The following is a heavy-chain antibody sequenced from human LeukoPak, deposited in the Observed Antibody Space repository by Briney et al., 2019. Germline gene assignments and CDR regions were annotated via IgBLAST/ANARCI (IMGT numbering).Heavy chain of an antibody. Sequence: ASVKVYCKASGYTFTSYGISWVRQAPGQGLEWMGWISAYNGNTNYAQKLQGRVTMTTDTSTSTAYMELRSLRSDDTAVYYCAREVVAENWFDPWGQGTLVTVSS. CDR3: AREVVAENWFDP. CDR2: ISAYNGNT. CDR1: GYTFTSYG. V-gene: IGHV1-18*01. J-gene: IGHJ5*02. D-gene: IGHD2-2*01.